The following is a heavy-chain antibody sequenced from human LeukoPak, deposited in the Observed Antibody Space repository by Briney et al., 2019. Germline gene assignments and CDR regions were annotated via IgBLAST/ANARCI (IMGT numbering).Heavy chain of an antibody. Sequence: SETLSLTCAVYGGSFSGYYWSWIRQPPGKGLEWIGEINHSGSTNYNPSLKSRVTISVDTSKNQFSLKLSSMTAADTAVYYCARDRGALWLRYRFYGMDVWGQGTTVTVSS. J-gene: IGHJ6*02. CDR2: INHSGST. CDR3: ARDRGALWLRYRFYGMDV. CDR1: GGSFSGYY. D-gene: IGHD5-18*01. V-gene: IGHV4-34*01.